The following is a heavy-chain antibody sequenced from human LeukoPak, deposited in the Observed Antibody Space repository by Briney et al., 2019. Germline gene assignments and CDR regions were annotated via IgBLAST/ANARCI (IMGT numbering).Heavy chain of an antibody. Sequence: SVKVSCKASGGTFSSYAISWVRQAPGQGLEWMGGIIPIFGTANYAQKFQGRVTITADESTSTAYMELSSLRSEDTAVYYCARGDTMVRGVRRYYFDYWGQGTLVTVSS. V-gene: IGHV1-69*13. CDR3: ARGDTMVRGVRRYYFDY. J-gene: IGHJ4*02. CDR1: GGTFSSYA. D-gene: IGHD3-10*01. CDR2: IIPIFGTA.